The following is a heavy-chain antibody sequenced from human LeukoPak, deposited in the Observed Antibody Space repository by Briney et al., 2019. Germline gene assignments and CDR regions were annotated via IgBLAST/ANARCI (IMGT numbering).Heavy chain of an antibody. CDR2: ISGSGNII. CDR1: GFTFSSYA. CDR3: ATDVGQLWSPDN. D-gene: IGHD2-21*01. V-gene: IGHV3-48*03. J-gene: IGHJ4*02. Sequence: PGGSLRLSCAASGFTFSSYAMSWVRQAPGKGLEYVSYISGSGNIIYYADSVKGRFTISRDNAKNSVYLHMNNLRAGDTAVYYCATDVGQLWSPDNWGQGTLVTVSS.